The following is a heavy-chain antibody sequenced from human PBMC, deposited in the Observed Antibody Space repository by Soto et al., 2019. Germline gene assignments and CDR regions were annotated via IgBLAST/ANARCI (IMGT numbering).Heavy chain of an antibody. V-gene: IGHV4-31*03. Sequence: QVLLQESGPGLVKPSETLSLICLVSGGSITTGGYSWSWIRQHPGKGLDWIGNIYYSGSTSYNPSLKSRLTISVDTSKNQFSLKLTSVTAADTAVYYCARDAGEQRGLEFWGQGTLVTVSS. CDR2: IYYSGST. J-gene: IGHJ4*02. CDR1: GGSITTGGYS. CDR3: ARDAGEQRGLEF. D-gene: IGHD3-16*01.